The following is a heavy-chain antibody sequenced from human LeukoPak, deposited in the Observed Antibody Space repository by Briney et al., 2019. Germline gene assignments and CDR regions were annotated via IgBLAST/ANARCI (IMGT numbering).Heavy chain of an antibody. CDR3: ARDNYYYGSGSYFYYYYGMDV. D-gene: IGHD3-10*01. V-gene: IGHV1-2*02. CDR2: INPNSDGT. Sequence: ASVKVSCKASGYTFTGYYMHWVRQAPGQGLEWMGWINPNSDGTNYAQKFQGRVTMTRDTSISTAYMELSRLRSDDTAVYYCARDNYYYGSGSYFYYYYGMDVWGQGTTVTVSS. CDR1: GYTFTGYY. J-gene: IGHJ6*02.